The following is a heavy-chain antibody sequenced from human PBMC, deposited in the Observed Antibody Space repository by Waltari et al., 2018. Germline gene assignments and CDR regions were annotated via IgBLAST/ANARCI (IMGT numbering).Heavy chain of an antibody. CDR2: IYRDDDY. D-gene: IGHD3-10*01. J-gene: IGHJ4*02. CDR1: GFPLRPGRPSGAG. Sequence: QITLKESGPTLVRPHQTLTLTCTFTGFPLRPGRPSGAGVGWIRQPQGKAPEWLALIYRDDDYRYSPSLKSRLTITKDTSKNEVVLIMTNMDPVDTATYYCAHKNGTGIPYDFWGPGILVTVSS. CDR3: AHKNGTGIPYDF. V-gene: IGHV2-5*02.